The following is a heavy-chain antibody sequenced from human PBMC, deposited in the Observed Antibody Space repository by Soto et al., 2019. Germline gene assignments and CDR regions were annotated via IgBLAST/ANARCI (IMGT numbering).Heavy chain of an antibody. J-gene: IGHJ5*02. V-gene: IGHV3-9*01. Sequence: PGGSLRLSCAAIGFTFEDHAMHWIRQVPGKGLEWVAGINWNSGITGYADSVKGRFTISSDNANNSLHLEMNSLKTEDTAFYYWAKGRGALTVVINWFDPWGERTQVTGPS. D-gene: IGHD3-22*01. CDR1: GFTFEDHA. CDR3: AKGRGALTVVINWFDP. CDR2: INWNSGIT.